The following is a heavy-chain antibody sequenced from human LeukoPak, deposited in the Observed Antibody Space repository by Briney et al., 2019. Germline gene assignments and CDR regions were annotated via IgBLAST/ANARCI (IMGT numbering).Heavy chain of an antibody. V-gene: IGHV3-9*01. CDR2: ISWNSGSI. CDR1: GFTFDDYA. J-gene: IGHJ4*02. Sequence: PGGSLRLSCAASGFTFDDYAMRWVRQAPGKGLEWDSGISWNSGSIGYADSVKGRFTISRDNAKNSLYLQMNSLRAEDTALYYCAKGVDTAMVTAFDYWGQGTLVTVSS. CDR3: AKGVDTAMVTAFDY. D-gene: IGHD5-18*01.